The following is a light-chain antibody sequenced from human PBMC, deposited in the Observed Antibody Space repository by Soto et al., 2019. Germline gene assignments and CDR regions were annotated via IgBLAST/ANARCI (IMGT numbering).Light chain of an antibody. CDR1: TSDIGAYNY. J-gene: IGLJ1*01. V-gene: IGLV2-14*01. CDR2: EVS. CDR3: SSNTISNFRYV. Sequence: QSVLTQAASVSGSPGQSITISCSGTTSDIGAYNYVSWFQQHPGKAPKLIIYEVSSRPSGVSHRFSGSKSGNTASLTISGLQAEDEADYYCSSNTISNFRYVFGTGTKLTVL.